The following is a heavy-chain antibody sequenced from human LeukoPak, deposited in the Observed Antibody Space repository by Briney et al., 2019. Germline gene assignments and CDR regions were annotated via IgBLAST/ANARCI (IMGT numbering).Heavy chain of an antibody. CDR3: ARDCSSASCYLGFDY. CDR2: INPSGGST. J-gene: IGHJ4*02. D-gene: IGHD2-2*01. Sequence: ASVKVSCKASGFTFSNYYIHWVRQAPGQGHEWMGIINPSGGSTSYAQKFQGRVTMTSDTSTSTLYMELSSLRSEDTAVYYCARDCSSASCYLGFDYWGQGTLVTVSS. CDR1: GFTFSNYY. V-gene: IGHV1-46*01.